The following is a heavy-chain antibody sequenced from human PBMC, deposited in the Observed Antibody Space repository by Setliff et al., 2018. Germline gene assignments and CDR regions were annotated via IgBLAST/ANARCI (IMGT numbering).Heavy chain of an antibody. J-gene: IGHJ4*02. V-gene: IGHV1-2*06. Sequence: RASVKVSCKTSGYPFTDYYIHWVRQAPGQGLEWIGRINPNSGATNFAQKFQGRVTMTRDTSISTAYMDLSRLRSDDTAVYYCARDLYNSGSDYWGQGTLVTVST. CDR3: ARDLYNSGSDY. CDR1: GYPFTDYY. D-gene: IGHD6-25*01. CDR2: INPNSGAT.